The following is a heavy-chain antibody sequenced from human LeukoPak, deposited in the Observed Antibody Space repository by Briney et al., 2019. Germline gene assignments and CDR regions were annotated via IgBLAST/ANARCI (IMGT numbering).Heavy chain of an antibody. CDR3: ARDMYYGSGSYDTRYFQY. CDR2: IYSGGTT. Sequence: GGSLRLSCAASGFTVSNNYMSWVRQAPGKGLEWVSVIYSGGTTYYADSVKGRFTISRDNSKNTLYLQMNSLRAEDTAVYYCARDMYYGSGSYDTRYFQYWGQGTLVTVPS. V-gene: IGHV3-53*01. CDR1: GFTVSNNY. D-gene: IGHD3-10*01. J-gene: IGHJ1*01.